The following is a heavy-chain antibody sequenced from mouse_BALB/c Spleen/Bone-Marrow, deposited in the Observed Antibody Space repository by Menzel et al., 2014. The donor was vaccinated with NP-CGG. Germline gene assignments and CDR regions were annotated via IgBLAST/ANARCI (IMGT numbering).Heavy chain of an antibody. CDR3: ARKGAMITHYYAMDY. CDR2: ISNGSSTI. CDR1: GFTFSSFG. V-gene: IGHV5-17*02. Sequence: EVKLMESGGGLVQPGGSRKLSCAASGFTFSSFGMHWVRQAPEKGLEWVAYISNGSSTIYYADTVKDRFTISRDNPKNTLFLQMTSLRSEDTAMYYCARKGAMITHYYAMDYWGQGTSVTVSS. D-gene: IGHD2-4*01. J-gene: IGHJ4*01.